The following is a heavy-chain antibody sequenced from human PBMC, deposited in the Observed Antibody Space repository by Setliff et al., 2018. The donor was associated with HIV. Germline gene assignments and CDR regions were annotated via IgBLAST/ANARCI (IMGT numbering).Heavy chain of an antibody. CDR2: ISGSGDDT. J-gene: IGHJ4*02. CDR1: GFTFMNYA. CDR3: AVHYYDSSGYDY. D-gene: IGHD3-22*01. V-gene: IGHV3-23*01. Sequence: PGGSLRLSCAASGFTFMNYAMSWVRQAPGKGLAWVSTISGSGDDTNYADSVKGRFTISRDNSKNTLYLQMNNLRAEDTAVYYCAVHYYDSSGYDYWGQGTLVTAPQ.